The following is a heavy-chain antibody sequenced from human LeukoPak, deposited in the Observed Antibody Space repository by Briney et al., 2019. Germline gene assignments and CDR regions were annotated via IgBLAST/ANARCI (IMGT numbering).Heavy chain of an antibody. J-gene: IGHJ4*02. CDR3: ARGGISGSYYSDY. CDR2: ITSSSSYI. CDR1: GFTFSSYS. Sequence: PGGSLRLSCAASGFTFSSYSMNWVRQAPGKGLEWVSSITSSSSYIYYADSVKGRFNISRDNAKNSLYLQMNSLRAEDTAVYYCARGGISGSYYSDYWGQGTLVTVSS. V-gene: IGHV3-21*01. D-gene: IGHD1-26*01.